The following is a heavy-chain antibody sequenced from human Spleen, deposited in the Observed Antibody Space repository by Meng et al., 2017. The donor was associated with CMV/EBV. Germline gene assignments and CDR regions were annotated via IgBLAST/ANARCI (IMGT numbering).Heavy chain of an antibody. V-gene: IGHV3-23*01. Sequence: CAASGFIFSSYALSWVRQAPGKGLEWVSTFSDSAGNTYYADSVKGRFTISRDNSKNTLYLQMNSLRAEGTAVYYCAKCRSGIAAALNYWGQGTLVTVSS. D-gene: IGHD6-13*01. CDR3: AKCRSGIAAALNY. J-gene: IGHJ4*02. CDR2: FSDSAGNT. CDR1: GFIFSSYA.